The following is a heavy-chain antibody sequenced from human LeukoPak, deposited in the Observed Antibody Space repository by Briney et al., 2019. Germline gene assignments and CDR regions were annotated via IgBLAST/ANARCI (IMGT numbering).Heavy chain of an antibody. CDR1: GGSISSYY. D-gene: IGHD4-17*01. V-gene: IGHV4-59*01. J-gene: IGHJ4*02. CDR3: ARVLYYGDYYFDY. CDR2: IYYSGST. Sequence: PSETLSLTCTVSGGSISSYYWSWIRQPPGKGLEWIGYIYYSGSTNYIPSLKSRVTISVDTSKNQFSLKLSSVTAADTAVYYCARVLYYGDYYFDYWGQGTLVTVSS.